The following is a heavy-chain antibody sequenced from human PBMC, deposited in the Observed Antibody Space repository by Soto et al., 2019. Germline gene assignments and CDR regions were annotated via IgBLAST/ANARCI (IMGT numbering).Heavy chain of an antibody. CDR2: IYYSGST. V-gene: IGHV4-39*01. J-gene: IGHJ4*02. CDR1: GGSISSSSYY. Sequence: QLQLQESGPGLVKPSETLSLTCTVSGGSISSSSYYWGWIRQPPGKGLEWIGSIYYSGSTYYNPSLKSRVTISVDTSKNQFSLKLSSVTAADTAVYYCASDDILTGYYARGGDYWGQGTLVTVSS. CDR3: ASDDILTGYYARGGDY. D-gene: IGHD3-9*01.